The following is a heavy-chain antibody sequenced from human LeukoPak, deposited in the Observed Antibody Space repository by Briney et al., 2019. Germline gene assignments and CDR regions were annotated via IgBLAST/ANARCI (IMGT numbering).Heavy chain of an antibody. V-gene: IGHV4-39*07. CDR3: AREEVSSGYSYGQRFPISYYYYYGMDV. CDR2: IYYSGST. D-gene: IGHD5-18*01. CDR1: GGSISSSSYY. J-gene: IGHJ6*02. Sequence: KASETLSLTCTVSGGSISSSSYYWGWIRQPPGKGLEWIGSIYYSGSTYYNPSLKSRVTISVDTSKNQFSLKLSSVTAADTAVYYCAREEVSSGYSYGQRFPISYYYYYGMDVWGQGTTVTVSS.